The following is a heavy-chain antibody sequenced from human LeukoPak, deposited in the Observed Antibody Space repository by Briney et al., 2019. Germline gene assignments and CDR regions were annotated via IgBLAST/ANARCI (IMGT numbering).Heavy chain of an antibody. V-gene: IGHV4-59*01. CDR1: GGALSGYY. Sequence: PSETLSLTCTVSGGALSGYYWSWIRQPPGKGLEWIGYIYYSGSIKYNPSLKSRVTISVDTSKNQFSLKLSSVTAADTAVYYCARVKLGPGLTLDIWGQGTMVTVSS. CDR2: IYYSGSI. CDR3: ARVKLGPGLTLDI. D-gene: IGHD1-7*01. J-gene: IGHJ3*02.